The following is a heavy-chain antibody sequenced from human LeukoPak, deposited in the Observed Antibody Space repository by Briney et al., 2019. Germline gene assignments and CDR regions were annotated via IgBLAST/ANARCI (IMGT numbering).Heavy chain of an antibody. CDR1: GGSISSYY. CDR3: ARYGDYVFDL. J-gene: IGHJ4*02. V-gene: IGHV4-59*01. D-gene: IGHD4-17*01. CDR2: IYYSGSA. Sequence: PSETLSLTCTVSGGSISSYYWSWIRQPPGRGLEWFGYIYYSGSAIYNPSLKSRVTISVDTSKNQFSLKLSSVTAADTAVYYCARYGDYVFDLWGRGTLVTVSS.